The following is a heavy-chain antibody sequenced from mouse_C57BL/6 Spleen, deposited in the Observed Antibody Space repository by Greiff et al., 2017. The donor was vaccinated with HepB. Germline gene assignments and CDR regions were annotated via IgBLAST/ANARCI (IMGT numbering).Heavy chain of an antibody. J-gene: IGHJ4*01. CDR3: AREIYYDYDGGYAMDY. CDR2: ISDGGSYT. Sequence: EVKVVESGGGLVKPGGSLKLSCAASGFTFSSYAMSWVRQTPEKRLEWVATISDGGSYTYYPDNVKGRFTISRDNAKNNLYLQMSHLKSEDTAMYYCAREIYYDYDGGYAMDYWGQGTSVTVSS. CDR1: GFTFSSYA. V-gene: IGHV5-4*01. D-gene: IGHD2-4*01.